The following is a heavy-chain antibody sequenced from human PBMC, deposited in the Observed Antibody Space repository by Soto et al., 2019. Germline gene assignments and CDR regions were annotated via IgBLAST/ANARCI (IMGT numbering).Heavy chain of an antibody. Sequence: QVQLVESGGGVVQPGRSLRLSCAASGFTFSSYAMHWVRQAPGKGLEWVAVISYDGSNKYYADSVKGRFTISRDNSKNTLYLQMNSLRAEDTAVYYCARASTGPFDPWGQGTLVTVSS. J-gene: IGHJ5*02. CDR3: ARASTGPFDP. V-gene: IGHV3-30-3*01. CDR1: GFTFSSYA. CDR2: ISYDGSNK.